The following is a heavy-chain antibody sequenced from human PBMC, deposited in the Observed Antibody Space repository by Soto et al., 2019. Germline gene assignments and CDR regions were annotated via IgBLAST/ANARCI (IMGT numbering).Heavy chain of an antibody. CDR1: GFTFSAHA. V-gene: IGHV3-23*01. J-gene: IGHJ4*02. CDR2: LGTIGA. CDR3: ARDLTTHDY. Sequence: EVQLLESGGGLVQPGGSLRLSCVGSGFTFSAHAITWVRQAPGKGLEWVSTLGTIGAFYADSVKVRFTISRDNSKNTVNLQMNSLRGEDTAIYYCARDLTTHDYCVQGTVVTVSS.